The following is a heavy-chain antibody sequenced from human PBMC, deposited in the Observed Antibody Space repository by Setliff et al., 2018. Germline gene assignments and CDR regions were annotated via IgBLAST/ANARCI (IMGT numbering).Heavy chain of an antibody. V-gene: IGHV4-39*07. D-gene: IGHD3-9*01. CDR2: IYYSGST. Sequence: PSETLSLTCTVSGGSISSSSYYWGWIRQPPGKGLEWIGSIYYSGSTYYNPSLKSRVTISVDTSKNQFSLKLSSVTAADTAVYYCARTLYDYDILTGPGYYFDYWGQGTLGTAPQ. J-gene: IGHJ4*02. CDR3: ARTLYDYDILTGPGYYFDY. CDR1: GGSISSSSYY.